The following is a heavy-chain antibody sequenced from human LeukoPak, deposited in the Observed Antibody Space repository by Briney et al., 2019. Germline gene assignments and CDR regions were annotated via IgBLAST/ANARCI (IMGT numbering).Heavy chain of an antibody. CDR1: GFTVSSNY. Sequence: PGGSLRLSCAASGFTVSSNYMSWVRQASEKGLEWVSILYSGGSAYYADSVKGRFTISRDNSKNTLYLQMNSLRAEDTAVYYCAKDVLRCSGGSCYSRVAEYFQHWGQGTLVTVSS. CDR2: LYSGGSA. J-gene: IGHJ1*01. CDR3: AKDVLRCSGGSCYSRVAEYFQH. V-gene: IGHV3-53*01. D-gene: IGHD2-15*01.